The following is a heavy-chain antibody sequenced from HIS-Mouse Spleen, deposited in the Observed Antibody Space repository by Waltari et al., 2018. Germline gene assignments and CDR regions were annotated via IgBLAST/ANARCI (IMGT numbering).Heavy chain of an antibody. V-gene: IGHV1-18*01. Sequence: QVQLVQSGAEVKKPGASVKVSCKASGYTFTSYGIIWVRQAPGQGLEWMGWISAYNGNTNYAQKLQGRVTMTTDTSTSTAYMELRSLRSDDTAVYYCARDHSSSWYYYYYGMDVWGQGTTVTVSS. J-gene: IGHJ6*02. CDR2: ISAYNGNT. CDR3: ARDHSSSWYYYYYGMDV. CDR1: GYTFTSYG. D-gene: IGHD6-13*01.